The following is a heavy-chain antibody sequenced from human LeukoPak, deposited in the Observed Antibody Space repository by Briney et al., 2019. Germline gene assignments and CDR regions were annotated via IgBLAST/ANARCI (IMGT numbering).Heavy chain of an antibody. D-gene: IGHD6-13*01. CDR1: GFTFSSYA. Sequence: PGGSLRLSCKASGFTFSSYAMSWVRQAPGKGLEWVSGISGNSGSTYYADSVKGRFTISRDNSKNTLYLQMNSLRAEDTAVYYCAKVRAAWDYYYYMDVWGKGTTVTVSS. CDR3: AKVRAAWDYYYYMDV. CDR2: ISGNSGST. V-gene: IGHV3-23*01. J-gene: IGHJ6*03.